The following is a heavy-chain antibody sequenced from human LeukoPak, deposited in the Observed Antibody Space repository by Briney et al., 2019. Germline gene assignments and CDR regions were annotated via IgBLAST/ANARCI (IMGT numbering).Heavy chain of an antibody. Sequence: SETLSLTCTVSGGSISSYYWSWIRQPPGKGLEWIGYIYYSGSTNYNPSLKSRVTVSVDTSKNQFSLRLSSVTAAHTAVYYCAGYKRIPLDYWGQGTLVTVSS. D-gene: IGHD5-24*01. J-gene: IGHJ4*02. V-gene: IGHV4-59*01. CDR2: IYYSGST. CDR3: AGYKRIPLDY. CDR1: GGSISSYY.